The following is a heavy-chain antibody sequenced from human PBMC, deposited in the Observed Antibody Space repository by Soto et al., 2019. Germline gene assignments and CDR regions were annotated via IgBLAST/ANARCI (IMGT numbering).Heavy chain of an antibody. J-gene: IGHJ5*02. V-gene: IGHV4-31*03. Sequence: SETLSLTCTVSGGSISSGGYYWSWIRQHPGKGLEWIGYIYYSGSTYYNPSLKSRVTISVDTSKNQFSLKLSSVTAADTAVYYCARNGYCSSTSCYTELRDWFDPWGQGTLVTVSS. D-gene: IGHD2-2*02. CDR2: IYYSGST. CDR3: ARNGYCSSTSCYTELRDWFDP. CDR1: GGSISSGGYY.